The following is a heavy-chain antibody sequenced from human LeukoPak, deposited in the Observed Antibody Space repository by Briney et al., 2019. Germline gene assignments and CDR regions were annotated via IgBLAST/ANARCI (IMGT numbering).Heavy chain of an antibody. Sequence: PGGSLRLSCAASGFTFSSYGMSWVRQAPGKGLERVSAIIGSGGSTYYADSVKGRFTISSDNSKNTLYLQMNSLRAKDTAVYYCARDFTYGYNYGYWGQGILVTVSS. D-gene: IGHD5-24*01. J-gene: IGHJ4*02. CDR2: IIGSGGST. CDR3: ARDFTYGYNYGY. V-gene: IGHV3-23*01. CDR1: GFTFSSYG.